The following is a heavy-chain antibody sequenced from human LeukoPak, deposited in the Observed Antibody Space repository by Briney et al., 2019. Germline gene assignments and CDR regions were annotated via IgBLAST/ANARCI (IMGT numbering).Heavy chain of an antibody. D-gene: IGHD3-10*01. CDR1: GGSISSHC. Sequence: SETLSLTCAVSGGSISSHCWSWIRQPAGKGLEWIGHISTIGSTNYNPSLKSRVTVSEDTSKNQFSLKLSSVTAADTAAYYCARGYYYGSGSYDFDIWGQGTMVTVSS. CDR2: ISTIGST. CDR3: ARGYYYGSGSYDFDI. V-gene: IGHV4-4*07. J-gene: IGHJ3*02.